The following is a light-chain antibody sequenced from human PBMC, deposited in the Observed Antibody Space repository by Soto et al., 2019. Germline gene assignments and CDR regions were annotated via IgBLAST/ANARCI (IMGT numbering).Light chain of an antibody. J-gene: IGKJ4*01. Sequence: EIVLTQSPATLSLSPGERATLSCRASQSVANNYLAWYQQKPGQPPRVLFFGASTRATRIPDRFSGSGSGTDFSLTITRLEPEDFAVYYCQQYGSSPLTFGGGSKVEIK. V-gene: IGKV3-20*01. CDR2: GAS. CDR1: QSVANNY. CDR3: QQYGSSPLT.